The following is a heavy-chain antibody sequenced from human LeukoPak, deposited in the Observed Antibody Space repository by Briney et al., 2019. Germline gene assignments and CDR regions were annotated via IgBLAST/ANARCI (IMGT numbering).Heavy chain of an antibody. CDR1: GGSISSYY. V-gene: IGHV4-4*07. Sequence: PSETLSLTCTVSGGSISSYYWSWIRQPAGKGLEWIGRIYTSGSTTYNPSLKSRVTMSVDTSKNQFSLKLSSVTAADTAVYYCARLYDYVWGSYRAPGGYWGQGTLVTVSS. D-gene: IGHD3-16*02. CDR2: IYTSGST. CDR3: ARLYDYVWGSYRAPGGY. J-gene: IGHJ4*02.